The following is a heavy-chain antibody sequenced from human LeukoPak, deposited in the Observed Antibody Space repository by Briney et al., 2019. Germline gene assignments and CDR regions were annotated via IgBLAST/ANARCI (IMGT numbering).Heavy chain of an antibody. CDR1: GGSISSGGYS. CDR2: IYHSGST. Sequence: SEALSLTCAVSGGSISSGGYSWSWIRQPPGKGLEWIGYIYHSGSTYYNPSLKSRVTISVDRSKNQFSLKLSSVTAADTAVYYCARGGDYPLAWFDPWGQGTLVTVSS. CDR3: ARGGDYPLAWFDP. J-gene: IGHJ5*02. D-gene: IGHD2-21*02. V-gene: IGHV4-30-2*01.